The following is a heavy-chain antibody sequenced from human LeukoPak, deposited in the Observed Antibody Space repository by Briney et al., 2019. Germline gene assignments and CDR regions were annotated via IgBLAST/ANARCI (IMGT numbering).Heavy chain of an antibody. CDR3: ARGQYYYDSSGYYWFDP. Sequence: ASVKVSCKASGYTFTSYYVHWVRQAPGQGLEWMGIINPSGGSTSYAQKFQGRVTMTRDTSTSTVYMELSSLRSEDTAVYYCARGQYYYDSSGYYWFDPRGQGTLVTVSS. CDR1: GYTFTSYY. CDR2: INPSGGST. D-gene: IGHD3-22*01. J-gene: IGHJ5*02. V-gene: IGHV1-46*01.